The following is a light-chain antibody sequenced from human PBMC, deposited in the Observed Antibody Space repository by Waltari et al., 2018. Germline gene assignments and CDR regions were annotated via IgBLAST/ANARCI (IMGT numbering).Light chain of an antibody. CDR1: SSDIGAYNY. CDR3: GSYTTSSTLI. CDR2: DVC. V-gene: IGLV2-14*03. J-gene: IGLJ2*01. Sequence: QSALTQPASVSGSPGQSITISCTGTSSDIGAYNYVSWYQQPPGKAPKTMLDDVCIRPAGVSNLFSGSKACKTASLTISGLQAEDEAVYYCGSYTTSSTLIFGGGTKLTVL.